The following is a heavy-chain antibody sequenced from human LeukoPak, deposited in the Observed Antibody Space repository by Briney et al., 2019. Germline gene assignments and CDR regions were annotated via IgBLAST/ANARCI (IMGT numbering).Heavy chain of an antibody. CDR1: GGTFRCYA. CDR2: IIPIFGTA. V-gene: IGHV1-69*13. J-gene: IGHJ4*02. Sequence: SVKVSCKASGGTFRCYAISWVRQAPGQGLEWMGGIIPIFGTANYARNFQDRVTITADESTSTAYMELSSLRSEDTAVYYCARGWIAETTVVTPYNYWGQGTLVTVSS. CDR3: ARGWIAETTVVTPYNY. D-gene: IGHD4-23*01.